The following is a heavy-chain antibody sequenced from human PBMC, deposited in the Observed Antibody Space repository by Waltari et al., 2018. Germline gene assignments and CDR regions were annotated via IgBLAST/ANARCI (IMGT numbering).Heavy chain of an antibody. CDR2: IYADGST. Sequence: QVQLQESGPGLVTPSETLSLTCNVSDGSISRHYWSWIRQPAGKGLEWIGRIYADGSTNYNPSLKSRITMSVDMSKNQLSLELTSVTAADTAIYYCAKDEAGYTRYWGQGALVTVSS. J-gene: IGHJ4*01. CDR1: DGSISRHY. D-gene: IGHD6-13*01. CDR3: AKDEAGYTRY. V-gene: IGHV4-4*07.